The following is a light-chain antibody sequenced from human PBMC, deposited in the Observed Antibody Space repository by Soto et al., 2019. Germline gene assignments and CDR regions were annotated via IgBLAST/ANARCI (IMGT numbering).Light chain of an antibody. Sequence: SYVLTQPPSVSVSPGNTARITCGGNNIGSQSVHWYQQKPGQAPVLVVFYDRVRPSGIPERFSGSNSGNTATLTISRVEAGDEADYYCQVWDSSSDHPGVFGGGTQLTVL. CDR3: QVWDSSSDHPGV. CDR2: YDR. J-gene: IGLJ2*01. V-gene: IGLV3-21*04. CDR1: NIGSQS.